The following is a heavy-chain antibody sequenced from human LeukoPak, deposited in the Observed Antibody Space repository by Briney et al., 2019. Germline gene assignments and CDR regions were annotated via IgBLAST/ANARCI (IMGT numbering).Heavy chain of an antibody. D-gene: IGHD3-10*01. CDR2: INHSGST. CDR3: ARRRYYGSGSYYKEVTFDY. CDR1: GGSFSGFY. Sequence: SETLSLTCAVYGGSFSGFYWSWIRQPPGKGLEWIGEINHSGSTNYNPSLKSRVTISVDTSKNQFSLKLSSVTAADTAVYYCARRRYYGSGSYYKEVTFDYWGQGTLVTVSS. V-gene: IGHV4-34*01. J-gene: IGHJ4*02.